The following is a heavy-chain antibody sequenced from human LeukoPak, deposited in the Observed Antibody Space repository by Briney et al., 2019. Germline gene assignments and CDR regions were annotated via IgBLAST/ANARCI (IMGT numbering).Heavy chain of an antibody. CDR3: ARGPPPESGNLDY. Sequence: GASVNVSCKSSGYTFTSYDINWVRHATGQGLELGVWRNPNSGNTGYAQQFQGRVTMPRNPPIRTAYMELSSLRSEDTAVYYCARGPPPESGNLDYWGQGTLVTVSS. J-gene: IGHJ4*02. D-gene: IGHD4-23*01. V-gene: IGHV1-8*01. CDR1: GYTFTSYD. CDR2: RNPNSGNT.